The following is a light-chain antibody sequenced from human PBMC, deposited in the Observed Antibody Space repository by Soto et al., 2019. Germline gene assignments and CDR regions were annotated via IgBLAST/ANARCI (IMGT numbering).Light chain of an antibody. Sequence: QSAMTQPASVSGSPGQSIAISCTGTSSDVGGYNFVSWYQQHPGKAPNLMIYDVSNRPSGVSNRFSVSKSGNTASLTSSGLQAEDEADYYCSSYSGSSTLVVFGGGTNLTVL. V-gene: IGLV2-14*03. CDR3: SSYSGSSTLVV. J-gene: IGLJ2*01. CDR1: SSDVGGYNF. CDR2: DVS.